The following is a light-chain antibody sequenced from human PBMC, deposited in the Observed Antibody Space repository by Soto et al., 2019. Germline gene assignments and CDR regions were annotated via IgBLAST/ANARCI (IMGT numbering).Light chain of an antibody. CDR2: GAS. Sequence: EIQMTQSPSSVSASVGDRVTITCRASQGISTWLAWYQQKAGKAPNLLIYGASNLHSGVPSRFSGSGSGTNFTLTISSLQPEDFATYYCQQYNSYYTFGQGTKLEIK. V-gene: IGKV1D-16*01. CDR1: QGISTW. CDR3: QQYNSYYT. J-gene: IGKJ2*01.